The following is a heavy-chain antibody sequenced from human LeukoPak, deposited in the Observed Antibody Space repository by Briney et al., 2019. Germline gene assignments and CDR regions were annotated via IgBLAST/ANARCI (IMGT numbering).Heavy chain of an antibody. CDR2: MNYSGST. Sequence: PSETLSLTCSVSGGSISSSDYYWSWIRQPPGKGLGWVGYMNYSGSTYYNPSLKSRVTISVDTSKSQSSLKVSSVTAADTALYYCASIVVVPAAIACWGQGALVTVSS. D-gene: IGHD2-2*01. CDR3: ASIVVVPAAIAC. V-gene: IGHV4-30-4*01. CDR1: GGSISSSDYY. J-gene: IGHJ4*02.